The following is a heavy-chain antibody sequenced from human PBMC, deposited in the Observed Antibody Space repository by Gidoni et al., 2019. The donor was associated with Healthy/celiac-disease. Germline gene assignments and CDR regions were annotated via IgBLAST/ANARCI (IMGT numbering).Heavy chain of an antibody. CDR3: AKDLRGYCSGGSCYSPAS. D-gene: IGHD2-15*01. CDR1: GFTFADYA. V-gene: IGHV3-9*01. J-gene: IGHJ3*01. CDR2: ISWNSGSI. Sequence: EVQLVESGGGLVQPGRSLRLSCAASGFTFADYAMHWVRQAPGKGLEWVSGISWNSGSIGYADAVKGRFTSSRDNAKNSLYLQMNSLRAEDTALYYCAKDLRGYCSGGSCYSPASWGQGTMVTVSA.